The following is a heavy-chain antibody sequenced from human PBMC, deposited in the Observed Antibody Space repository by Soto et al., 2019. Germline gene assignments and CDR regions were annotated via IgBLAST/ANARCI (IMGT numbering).Heavy chain of an antibody. J-gene: IGHJ4*02. V-gene: IGHV3-23*01. D-gene: IGHD6-13*01. Sequence: PGGSLSLSCSASGFTFSSYAMGWVRQAPGKGLESVSAISGSGGSTYYADSVKGRFTISRDNSKNTLYLQMDSLRAEDTAVYYCAKGPPPPYSSTWYYFDSWGQGILVTVSS. CDR3: AKGPPPPYSSTWYYFDS. CDR1: GFTFSSYA. CDR2: ISGSGGST.